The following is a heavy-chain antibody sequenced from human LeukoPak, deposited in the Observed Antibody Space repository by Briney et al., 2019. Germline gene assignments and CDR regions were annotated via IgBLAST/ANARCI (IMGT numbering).Heavy chain of an antibody. D-gene: IGHD4-23*01. Sequence: SETLSLTCTVSGGSISSSSYYWGWIRQPPGKGLEWIGSIYYSGSTYYNPSLKSRVTISVDTSKNQFSLKLSSVTAADTAVYYCARHAGDDGGNGASFDYWGQGTLVTVSS. J-gene: IGHJ4*02. CDR3: ARHAGDDGGNGASFDY. CDR2: IYYSGST. V-gene: IGHV4-39*01. CDR1: GGSISSSSYY.